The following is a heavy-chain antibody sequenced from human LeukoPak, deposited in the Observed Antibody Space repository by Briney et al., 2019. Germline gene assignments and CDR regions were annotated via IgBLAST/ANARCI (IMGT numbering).Heavy chain of an antibody. CDR2: ISYDGSNK. V-gene: IGHV3-30*03. J-gene: IGHJ4*02. Sequence: GGSLRLSCAASGFTFSSYGMSWVRQAPGKGLEWVAVISYDGSNKYYADSVKGRFTISRDNSKNTLYLQMNSPRAEDTAVYYCASSYSSSDYWGQGTLVTVSS. CDR3: ASSYSSSDY. CDR1: GFTFSSYG. D-gene: IGHD6-13*01.